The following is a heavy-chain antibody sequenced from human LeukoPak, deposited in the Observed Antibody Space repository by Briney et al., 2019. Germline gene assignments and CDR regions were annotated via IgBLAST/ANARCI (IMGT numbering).Heavy chain of an antibody. CDR1: GDSVSSNSAA. CDR3: ARVVFSSGYFNWYFDL. V-gene: IGHV6-1*01. CDR2: TYYRSKWYN. Sequence: SQTLSLTCAISGDSVSSNSAAWNWIRQSPSRGLEWLGRTYYRSKWYNDYAVSVKSRITINPDTSKNQFSLQLNSVTPEDTAVYYCARVVFSSGYFNWYFDLWGRGTLVIVSS. D-gene: IGHD3-22*01. J-gene: IGHJ2*01.